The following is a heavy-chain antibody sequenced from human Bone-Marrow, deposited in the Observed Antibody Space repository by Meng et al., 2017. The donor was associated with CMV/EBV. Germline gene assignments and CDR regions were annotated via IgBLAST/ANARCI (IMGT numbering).Heavy chain of an antibody. CDR2: IYYSGST. J-gene: IGHJ4*02. Sequence: SETLTLTCTVSGGSISSSSYCWGWIRQPPGKGLEWIGSIYYSGSTYYNPSLKSRVTISVDTSKNQFSLKLSSATAADTAVYYCARQAGTVVGATGYLDFWGQGTLVTVSS. CDR1: GGSISSSSYC. V-gene: IGHV4-39*01. D-gene: IGHD1-26*01. CDR3: ARQAGTVVGATGYLDF.